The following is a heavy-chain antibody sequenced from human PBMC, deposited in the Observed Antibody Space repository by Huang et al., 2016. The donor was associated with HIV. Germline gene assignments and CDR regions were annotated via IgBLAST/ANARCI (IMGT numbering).Heavy chain of an antibody. Sequence: EVQLVQSGAVVKKPGESLKISCKGSGYTFNGYWIGWVRQMPGKGLEWMGSIYPGDSDTTYSPSFQGQVTSSADKSISTAYLQWSGRKAADTTMYYCARQGVGDFVVEPTGLGAFDIWGQGTMVTVSS. V-gene: IGHV5-51*01. D-gene: IGHD2-2*01. CDR3: ARQGVGDFVVEPTGLGAFDI. CDR1: GYTFNGYW. CDR2: IYPGDSDT. J-gene: IGHJ3*02.